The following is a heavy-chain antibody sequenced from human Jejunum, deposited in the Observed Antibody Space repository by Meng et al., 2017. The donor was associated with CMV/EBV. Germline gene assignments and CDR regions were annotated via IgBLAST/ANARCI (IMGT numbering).Heavy chain of an antibody. V-gene: IGHV1-69*05. Sequence: FRTYAVTWVRQAPGQGLEWMGGIIPGFGTPIYAQKFQGRVTISRDDSTSTAYMDLGSLRSEDTAVYYCARARGRLITMVRGWSFDFWGQGTLVTVSS. D-gene: IGHD3-10*01. J-gene: IGHJ4*02. CDR2: IIPGFGTP. CDR3: ARARGRLITMVRGWSFDF. CDR1: FRTYA.